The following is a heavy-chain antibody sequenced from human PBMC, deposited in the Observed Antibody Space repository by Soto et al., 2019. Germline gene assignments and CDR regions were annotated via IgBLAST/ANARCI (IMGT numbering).Heavy chain of an antibody. CDR2: IYYSGST. D-gene: IGHD4-17*01. Sequence: SETLSLTCTVSGGSISPYYWGWIRQPPGKGLEWIGSIYYSGSTYYNPSLKSRVTISVDTSKNQFSLKLSSVTAADTAVYYCATTVYYYYGMDVWGQGTTVTVSS. V-gene: IGHV4-39*01. CDR1: GGSISPYY. CDR3: ATTVYYYYGMDV. J-gene: IGHJ6*02.